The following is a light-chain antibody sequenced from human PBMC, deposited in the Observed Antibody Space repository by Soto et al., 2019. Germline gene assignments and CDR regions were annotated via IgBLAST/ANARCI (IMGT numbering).Light chain of an antibody. Sequence: QSALTQPASVSGSPGQSITISCTGTSSDVGGYNYVSWYQQHPGKAPKLMIYEVNNRPSGVSNRFSGSKSGNTASLTISGLQAEDEADYYCISYTTTSTWVFGGGTKVTVL. CDR3: ISYTTTSTWV. V-gene: IGLV2-14*01. J-gene: IGLJ3*02. CDR1: SSDVGGYNY. CDR2: EVN.